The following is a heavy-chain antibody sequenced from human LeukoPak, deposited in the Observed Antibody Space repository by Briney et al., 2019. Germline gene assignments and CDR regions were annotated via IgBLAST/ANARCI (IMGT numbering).Heavy chain of an antibody. CDR3: ASTFRKSGSWDAFDI. CDR1: GGSISSSSYY. V-gene: IGHV4-39*07. D-gene: IGHD6-13*01. J-gene: IGHJ3*02. CDR2: IYYSGST. Sequence: SETLSLTCTVSGGSISSSSYYWGWIRQPPGKGLEWIGSIYYSGSTYYNPSLKSRVTISVDTSKNQFSLKLTSVTAADTAVYYCASTFRKSGSWDAFDIWGQGTMVTVSS.